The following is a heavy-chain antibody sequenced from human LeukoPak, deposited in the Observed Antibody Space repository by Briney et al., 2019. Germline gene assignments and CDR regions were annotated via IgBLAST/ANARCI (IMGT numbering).Heavy chain of an antibody. CDR1: GFTFSSYA. CDR3: AKDVHSRAYYFDY. D-gene: IGHD6-13*01. CDR2: ISYDGSNK. V-gene: IGHV3-30-3*01. Sequence: PGGSLRLSCAASGFTFSSYAMHWVRQAPGKGLEWVAVISYDGSNKYYADSVKGRFTISRDNSKNTLYLQMNSLRAEDTAVYYCAKDVHSRAYYFDYWGQGTLVTVSS. J-gene: IGHJ4*02.